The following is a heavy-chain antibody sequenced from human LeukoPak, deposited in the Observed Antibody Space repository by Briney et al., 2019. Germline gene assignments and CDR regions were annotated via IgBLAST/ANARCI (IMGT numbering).Heavy chain of an antibody. D-gene: IGHD6-19*01. CDR2: MNPNSGNT. Sequence: ASVKVSCKASGYTFTSYDINWVRQATGQGLEWMGWMNPNSGNTGYAQKFQGRVTMTRNTSISTAYMELSSLRSEDTAVYYCARGLSRVWPVRGRARDFDYWGQGTLVTVSS. V-gene: IGHV1-8*01. CDR1: GYTFTSYD. J-gene: IGHJ4*02. CDR3: ARGLSRVWPVRGRARDFDY.